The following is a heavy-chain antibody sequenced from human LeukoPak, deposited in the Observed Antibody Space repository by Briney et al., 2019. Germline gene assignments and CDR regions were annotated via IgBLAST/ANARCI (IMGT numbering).Heavy chain of an antibody. CDR2: ISGSGGST. V-gene: IGHV3-23*01. CDR3: AKGSDCSSTSCRLTPSFY. CDR1: GFTFSSYA. Sequence: PGGSLRLSCAASGFTFSSYAMSWVRQAPGKGLEWVSAISGSGGSTYYADSVKGRFTISRDNSKNTLYLQMNSLRAEDTAVYYCAKGSDCSSTSCRLTPSFYWGQGTLVTVSS. J-gene: IGHJ4*02. D-gene: IGHD2-2*01.